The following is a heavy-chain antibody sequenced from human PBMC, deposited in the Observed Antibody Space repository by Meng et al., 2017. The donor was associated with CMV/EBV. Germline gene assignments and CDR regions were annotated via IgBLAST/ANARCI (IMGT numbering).Heavy chain of an antibody. CDR3: ATGLGEDGDYTGDF. J-gene: IGHJ4*02. V-gene: IGHV3-53*01. Sequence: GESLKISCVVSGLTVSSTYMSWVRQAPGKGLEWVSVIYSGGTSYHADPVKGRFTISRDNSKNTVFLQMKSLRAEDTAVYYCATGLGEDGDYTGDFWGQGTLVTVSS. D-gene: IGHD4-17*01. CDR1: GLTVSSTY. CDR2: IYSGGTS.